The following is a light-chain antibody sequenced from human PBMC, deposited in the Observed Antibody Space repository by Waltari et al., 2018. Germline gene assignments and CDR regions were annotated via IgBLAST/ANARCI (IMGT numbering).Light chain of an antibody. CDR3: QHYVRLPAT. CDR2: GAS. Sequence: EIVLTQSPGTLSLSPGERATLSCRASQSVGRPLAWYQLKPGQAPRLLIYGASTRATGTPDRFRGSGSGTDFSLTISRLEPEDFAVYFCQHYVRLPATFGQGTRVEV. V-gene: IGKV3-20*01. J-gene: IGKJ1*01. CDR1: QSVGRP.